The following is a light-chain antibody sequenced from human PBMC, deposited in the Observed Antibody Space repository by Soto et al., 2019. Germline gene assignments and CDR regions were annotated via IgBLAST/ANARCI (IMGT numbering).Light chain of an antibody. J-gene: IGLJ1*01. CDR2: GVS. CDR1: RSDIGSYNY. V-gene: IGLV2-14*01. Sequence: QSALTQPASVSGSPGQSITISCSGTRSDIGSYNYVAWYQQFPGKTPKILIYGVSNRPSGVSSRFSGSKSGNTASLTISGLQAEDEADYYCISYTGSSTSSVFGSGTKLTVL. CDR3: ISYTGSSTSSV.